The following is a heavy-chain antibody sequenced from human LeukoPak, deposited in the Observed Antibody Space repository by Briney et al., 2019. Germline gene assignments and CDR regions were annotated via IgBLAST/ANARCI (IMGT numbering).Heavy chain of an antibody. CDR2: MNPSSGNT. CDR3: ASFERYCSSTSCPHNYFDY. CDR1: GYTFTSYD. Sequence: ASVKVSCKASGYTFTSYDINWVRQATGQGLEWMGWMNPSSGNTGYAQKFQGRVTMTRNTSISTAYMELSNLRSEDTAVYYCASFERYCSSTSCPHNYFDYWGQGTLVTVSS. J-gene: IGHJ4*02. D-gene: IGHD2-2*01. V-gene: IGHV1-8*01.